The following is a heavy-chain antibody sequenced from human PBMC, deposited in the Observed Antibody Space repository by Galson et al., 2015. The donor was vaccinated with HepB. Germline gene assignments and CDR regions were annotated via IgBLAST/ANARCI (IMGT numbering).Heavy chain of an antibody. CDR2: ISAYNGNT. V-gene: IGHV1-18*01. CDR1: GYTFTSYG. CDR3: ARDEFYDILTGYSAPFDY. D-gene: IGHD3-9*01. J-gene: IGHJ4*02. Sequence: SVKVSCKASGYTFTSYGISWVRQAPGQGLEWMGWISAYNGNTNYAQKLQGRVTMTTDTSTSTAYMELRSLRSDDTAVYYCARDEFYDILTGYSAPFDYWGQGTLVTVSS.